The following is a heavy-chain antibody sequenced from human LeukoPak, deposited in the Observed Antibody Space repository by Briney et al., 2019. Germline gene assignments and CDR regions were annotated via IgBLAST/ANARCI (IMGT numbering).Heavy chain of an antibody. CDR1: GYTFTGYY. D-gene: IGHD3-10*01. CDR2: TNPNSGGT. V-gene: IGHV1-2*04. J-gene: IGHJ4*02. CDR3: ARVRLGPRRLGFGELFPSYFDY. Sequence: ASVKVSCKASGYTFTGYYMHWVRQAPGQGLEWMGWTNPNSGGTNYAQKFQGWVTMTRDTSISTAYMELSRLRSDDTAVYYCARVRLGPRRLGFGELFPSYFDYWGLGTLVTVSS.